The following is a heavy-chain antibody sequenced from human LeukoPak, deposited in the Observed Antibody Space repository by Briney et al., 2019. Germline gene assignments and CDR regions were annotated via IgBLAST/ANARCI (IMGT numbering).Heavy chain of an antibody. CDR1: GGSISSYY. J-gene: IGHJ4*02. D-gene: IGHD6-19*01. Sequence: PSETLSLTCTVSGGSISSYYWSWIRQPPGKGLEWIGYIYHSVDTKYNASLKSRVTISVDTSKSQFPLKLSSVTAADTAVYYCARGGPNSSGWRIDYWGQGTLVTVSS. V-gene: IGHV4-59*01. CDR2: IYHSVDT. CDR3: ARGGPNSSGWRIDY.